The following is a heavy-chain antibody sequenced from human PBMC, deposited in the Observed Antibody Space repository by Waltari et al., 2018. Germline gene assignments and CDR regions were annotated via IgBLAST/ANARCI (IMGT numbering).Heavy chain of an antibody. V-gene: IGHV4-39*07. J-gene: IGHJ4*01. D-gene: IGHD2-21*01. Sequence: QLQMQESGPGLVRPSETLSLPCAVPGGSIPTITYFWGWIRQPPGKGLEWIGGFSYNGNTYYNPALKSRATISGDTSKNQVSLVLTSVTAADTAVYYCARGLGAIYWGHGTLVTVSS. CDR2: FSYNGNT. CDR3: ARGLGAIY. CDR1: GGSIPTITYF.